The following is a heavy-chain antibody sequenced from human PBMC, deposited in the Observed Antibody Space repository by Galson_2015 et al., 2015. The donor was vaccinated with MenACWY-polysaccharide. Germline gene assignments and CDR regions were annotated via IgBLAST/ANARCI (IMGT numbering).Heavy chain of an antibody. Sequence: SLRLSCAASGFTFNNYCMSWVRQAPGKGLEWVANIKQDGSEKYYVDSVKGRFTISRDNAKNSLYLQMNSLRAEDTAVYYCAREGITFFGVVIPYFDYWGQGTLVPVSS. CDR3: AREGITFFGVVIPYFDY. CDR1: GFTFNNYC. V-gene: IGHV3-7*01. CDR2: IKQDGSEK. D-gene: IGHD3-3*01. J-gene: IGHJ4*02.